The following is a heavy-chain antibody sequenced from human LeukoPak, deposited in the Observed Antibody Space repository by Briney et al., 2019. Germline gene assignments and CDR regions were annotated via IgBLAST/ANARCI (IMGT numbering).Heavy chain of an antibody. CDR2: IYYSGST. J-gene: IGHJ5*02. V-gene: IGHV4-39*01. D-gene: IGHD6-13*01. CDR3: ARVASRSSWYPMGWFDP. Sequence: SETLSLTCTVSGGSISSSSYYWGWIRQPPGTGLEWIGSIYYSGSTYYNPSLKSRVTISVDTSKNQFSLKLSSVTAADTAVYYCARVASRSSWYPMGWFDPWGQGTLVTVSS. CDR1: GGSISSSSYY.